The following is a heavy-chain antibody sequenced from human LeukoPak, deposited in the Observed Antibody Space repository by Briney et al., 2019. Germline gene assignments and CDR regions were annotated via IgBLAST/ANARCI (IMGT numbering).Heavy chain of an antibody. CDR2: IIPIFGTA. J-gene: IGHJ4*02. CDR1: GGTFSSYA. V-gene: IGHV1-69*06. Sequence: SVKVSCKASGGTFSSYAISWVRQAPGQGLEWMGGIIPIFGTANYAQKFQGRVTMTRDTSTSTVYMELRSLRSDDTAVYYCARDKDGDLDYWGQGTLVTVSS. CDR3: ARDKDGDLDY. D-gene: IGHD4-17*01.